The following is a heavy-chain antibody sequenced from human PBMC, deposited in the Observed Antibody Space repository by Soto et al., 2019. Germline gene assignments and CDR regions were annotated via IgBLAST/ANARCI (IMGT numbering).Heavy chain of an antibody. J-gene: IGHJ4*02. CDR3: ARSDGRY. V-gene: IGHV4-59*08. CDR2: IYYSGST. CDR1: GGSISSYY. Sequence: ASETLSLTCTVSGGSISSYYWSWIRQPPGKGLEWIGYIYYSGSTNHNPFLKSRLTISVDTSKNQLSLELNSVTAADTAVYYCARSDGRYWGQGTLVTVSS.